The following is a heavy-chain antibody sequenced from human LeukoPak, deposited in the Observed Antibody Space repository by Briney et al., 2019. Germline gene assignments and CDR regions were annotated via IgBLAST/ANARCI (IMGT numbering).Heavy chain of an antibody. Sequence: GGSLRLSCAASGFTFSSYSMNWVRQAPGKGLEWVSSISSSSSYIYYADSVKGRFTISRDNAKNSLYLQMNSLRAEDTAVYYCARAGTMVSGFLGYWGQGTLATVSS. D-gene: IGHD3-10*01. CDR3: ARAGTMVSGFLGY. V-gene: IGHV3-21*01. CDR2: ISSSSSYI. J-gene: IGHJ4*02. CDR1: GFTFSSYS.